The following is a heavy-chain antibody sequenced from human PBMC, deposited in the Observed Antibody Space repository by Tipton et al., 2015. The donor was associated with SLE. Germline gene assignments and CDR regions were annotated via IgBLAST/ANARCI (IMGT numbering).Heavy chain of an antibody. CDR1: GFTFSSYW. CDR3: AKDQWFRELPHYFDY. Sequence: PLRLSCAASGFTFSSYWMSWVRQAPGKGLEWVANIKQDGSEKYYVDSVKGRFTISRDNAKNTLYLQMNSLRAEDTAVYYCAKDQWFRELPHYFDYWGQGTLVTVSS. J-gene: IGHJ4*02. CDR2: IKQDGSEK. V-gene: IGHV3-7*03. D-gene: IGHD3-10*01.